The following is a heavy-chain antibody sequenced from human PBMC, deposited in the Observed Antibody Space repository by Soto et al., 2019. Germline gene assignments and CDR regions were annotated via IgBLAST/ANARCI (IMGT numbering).Heavy chain of an antibody. CDR3: AKLSRLWFGEPQFEP. Sequence: GGSLRLSCAASGFTFSSYAMSWVRQAPGKGLEWVSAISGSGGSTYYADSVKGRFTISRDNSKNTLYLQMNSLRAEDTAVYYCAKLSRLWFGEPQFEPWGQGTLVTVSS. CDR1: GFTFSSYA. V-gene: IGHV3-23*01. D-gene: IGHD3-10*01. CDR2: ISGSGGST. J-gene: IGHJ5*02.